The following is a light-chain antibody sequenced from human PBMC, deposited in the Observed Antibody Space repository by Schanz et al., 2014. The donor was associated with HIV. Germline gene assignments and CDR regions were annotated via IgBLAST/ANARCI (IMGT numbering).Light chain of an antibody. CDR2: DAS. Sequence: EIVLTQSPGTLSLSPGDRATLSCRASQSVSNRYLAWYQQTRGQAPRLLIYDASNRATGIPARFIGSGSGTDFTLTISSLQAEDVAVYYCQQYYNRPLTFGGGTKVEVK. CDR1: QSVSNRY. V-gene: IGKV3-20*01. J-gene: IGKJ4*01. CDR3: QQYYNRPLT.